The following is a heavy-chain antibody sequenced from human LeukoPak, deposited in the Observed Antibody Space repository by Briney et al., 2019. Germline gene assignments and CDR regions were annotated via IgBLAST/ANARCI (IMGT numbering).Heavy chain of an antibody. J-gene: IGHJ3*02. CDR2: FGPKDGET. CDR3: ATDGSSRNYYDSSGSFRAFDI. Sequence: ASVKVSCKVSGYTLTELSMHWVRQAPGKGLEWMGGFGPKDGETIYAQKFQGRVTMTEDTSTDTAYMELSSLRSEDTAVYYCATDGSSRNYYDSSGSFRAFDIWGQGTMVTVSS. CDR1: GYTLTELS. D-gene: IGHD3-22*01. V-gene: IGHV1-24*01.